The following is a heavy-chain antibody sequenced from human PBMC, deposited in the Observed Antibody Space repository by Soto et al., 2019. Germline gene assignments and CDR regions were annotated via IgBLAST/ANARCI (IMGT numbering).Heavy chain of an antibody. Sequence: PSETLSLTCTVSGGSISSGGYYWSWIRQHPGKGLEWIGYIYYSGSTYYNPSLKSRVTISVDTSKNQFSLKLSSVTAADTAVYYCSRETPYFYIFTAYPGFYSHYRGQATLVTVSS. CDR1: GGSISSGGYY. CDR2: IYYSGST. D-gene: IGHD3-9*01. V-gene: IGHV4-31*03. CDR3: SRETPYFYIFTAYPGFYSHY. J-gene: IGHJ4*02.